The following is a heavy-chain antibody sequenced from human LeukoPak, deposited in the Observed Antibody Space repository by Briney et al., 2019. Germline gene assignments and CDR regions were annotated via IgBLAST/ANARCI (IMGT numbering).Heavy chain of an antibody. J-gene: IGHJ4*02. CDR1: GFTFSSYA. Sequence: PGGSARLSCAASGFTFSSYAMNWVRQAPGKGLEWVSAISVSGGSTYYADSVKGRFTISRDGSKNTLYLQMNRRRAETTAVYYCAKARGSYRNFDYWGQGTLVTVSS. CDR3: AKARGSYRNFDY. D-gene: IGHD1-26*01. CDR2: ISVSGGST. V-gene: IGHV3-23*01.